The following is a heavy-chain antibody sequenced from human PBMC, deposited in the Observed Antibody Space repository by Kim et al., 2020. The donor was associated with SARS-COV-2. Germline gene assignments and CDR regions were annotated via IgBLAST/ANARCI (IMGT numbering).Heavy chain of an antibody. CDR3: ARDWMSDWLTRN. D-gene: IGHD3-9*01. Sequence: GGSLRLSCAASGFTFSSYWMSWFRQAPGKGLEGVANIKQDGSEKYYVDSVKGRFTISRDNAKNSLSLQMNSLRAEDTAVYYCARDWMSDWLTRNWGQGTLVTVSS. J-gene: IGHJ4*02. CDR1: GFTFSSYW. V-gene: IGHV3-7*03. CDR2: IKQDGSEK.